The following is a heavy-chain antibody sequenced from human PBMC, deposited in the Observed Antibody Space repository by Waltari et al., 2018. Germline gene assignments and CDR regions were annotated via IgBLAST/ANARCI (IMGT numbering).Heavy chain of an antibody. D-gene: IGHD3-22*01. CDR2: NDQSVST. CDR1: GYSISSGYF. Sequence: QVLLQESGPGLVKPSETLSLTCAVSGYSISSGYFWDWLRQPPGKGLEWIGTNDQSVSTDYNPSLKSRVTMSVDTSKNQFSLKVSSVTAADTAVYYCARRTTYSDSYGYSAYWGRGTPVTVSS. CDR3: ARRTTYSDSYGYSAY. V-gene: IGHV4-38-2*01. J-gene: IGHJ4*02.